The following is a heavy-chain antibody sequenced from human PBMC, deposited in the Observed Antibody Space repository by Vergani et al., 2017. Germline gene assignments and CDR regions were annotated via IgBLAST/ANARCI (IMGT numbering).Heavy chain of an antibody. CDR3: AKGYSGYSSITDAFDI. D-gene: IGHD6-13*01. CDR1: GFTFSSYA. V-gene: IGHV3-23*01. J-gene: IGHJ3*02. CDR2: ISGSGGST. Sequence: EVQLLESGGGLVQPGGSLRLSCAASGFTFSSYAMSWVRQVPGKGLEWVSAISGSGGSTYYADSVKGRFTISRDNSKNTLYLQMNSLRAEDTAVYYCAKGYSGYSSITDAFDIWGQGTMVTVSS.